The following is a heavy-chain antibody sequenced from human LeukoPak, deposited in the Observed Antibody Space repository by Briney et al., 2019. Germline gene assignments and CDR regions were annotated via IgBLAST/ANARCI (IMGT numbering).Heavy chain of an antibody. CDR2: IYQGGST. V-gene: IGHV3-53*01. CDR1: TFTVASNY. Sequence: GGSLRLSCAVSTFTVASNYMSWVRQTPGKGLVWVSDIYQGGSTYYSDSAKGRFTISRDISKNTLHLQMNNLRVDDTAVYYCARVRDVYNHVFENWGQGTLVTVS. D-gene: IGHD5-24*01. J-gene: IGHJ4*02. CDR3: ARVRDVYNHVFEN.